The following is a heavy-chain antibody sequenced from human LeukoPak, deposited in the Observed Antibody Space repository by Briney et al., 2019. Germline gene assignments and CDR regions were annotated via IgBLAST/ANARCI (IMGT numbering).Heavy chain of an antibody. CDR1: GFTFSSYG. CDR3: ARDHYDSSGYDAFDI. V-gene: IGHV3-30*02. CDR2: IRFDGSYE. D-gene: IGHD3-22*01. Sequence: PGGSLRLSCAASGFTFSSYGMHWVRQAPGKGLEWVTFIRFDGSYEDYADSVKGRFTISRDNSKNTLYLQMNSLRAEDTAVYYCARDHYDSSGYDAFDIWGQGTMVTVSS. J-gene: IGHJ3*02.